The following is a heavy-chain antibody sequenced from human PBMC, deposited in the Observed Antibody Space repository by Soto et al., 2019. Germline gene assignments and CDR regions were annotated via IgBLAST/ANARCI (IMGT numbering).Heavy chain of an antibody. V-gene: IGHV3-15*01. CDR3: TTDKPHCTNGVCYFYYYYGMDV. CDR2: IKSKTDGGTT. J-gene: IGHJ6*02. CDR1: GFTFSNAW. D-gene: IGHD2-8*01. Sequence: EVQLVESGGGLVKPGGSLRLSCAASGFTFSNAWMSWVRQAPGKGLEWVGRIKSKTDGGTTDYAAPVKGRFTISRDDSKNTLYLQMNSLKTEDTAVYYCTTDKPHCTNGVCYFYYYYGMDVWGQGTTVTVSS.